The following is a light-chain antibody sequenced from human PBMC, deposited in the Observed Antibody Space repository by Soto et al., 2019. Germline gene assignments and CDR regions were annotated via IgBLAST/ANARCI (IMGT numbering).Light chain of an antibody. CDR1: QSITSN. CDR3: QQSYSTPIT. J-gene: IGKJ5*01. V-gene: IGKV1-39*01. CDR2: AAS. Sequence: DIQMTQSPSSLSASVGDRVTITCRASQSITSNLNWYQQKPGKAPKLLIYAASSLESGVPPRFSGSGSGTDFTLTISSLQPEDFATYYCQQSYSTPITFGQGTRLEIK.